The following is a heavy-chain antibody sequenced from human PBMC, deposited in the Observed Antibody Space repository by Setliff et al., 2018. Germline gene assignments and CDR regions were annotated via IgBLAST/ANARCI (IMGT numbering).Heavy chain of an antibody. CDR1: GYTFSSYA. J-gene: IGHJ4*02. CDR3: ARDSGGSGYPDY. CDR2: ISVYSGNT. Sequence: ASVKVSCKASGYTFSSYAISWVRQAPGQGLEWLGWISVYSGNTDYAQNFQGRVTITADESTSTAYMELSSLRSEDTAVYYCARDSGGSGYPDYWGQGTLVTVS. D-gene: IGHD5-12*01. V-gene: IGHV1-18*01.